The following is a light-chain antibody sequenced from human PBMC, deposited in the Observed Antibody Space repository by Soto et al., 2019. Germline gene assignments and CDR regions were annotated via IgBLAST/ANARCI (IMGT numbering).Light chain of an antibody. Sequence: QSALTQPASVSGSPGQSITISCTGTSSDVGGYNYVCWYQQHPGKAPKLMIYDVSNRPSGVSDRFSGSKSGKTAYLTISGLQPEDEADYYCSSYTSTSTLGVVFGGGTKVTVL. J-gene: IGLJ2*01. V-gene: IGLV2-14*01. CDR1: SSDVGGYNY. CDR3: SSYTSTSTLGVV. CDR2: DVS.